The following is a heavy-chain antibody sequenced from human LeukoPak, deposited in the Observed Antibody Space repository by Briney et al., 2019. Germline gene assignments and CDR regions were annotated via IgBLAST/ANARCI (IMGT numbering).Heavy chain of an antibody. D-gene: IGHD3-22*01. J-gene: IGHJ4*02. CDR1: GGSISSGGYY. CDR2: IYYSGST. CDR3: ARGRRRITMIVVVKGFDY. V-gene: IGHV4-31*03. Sequence: ASQTLSLTCTVSGGSISSGGYYWSWIRQHPGKGLEWIGYIYYSGSTYYNPSLKSRVTISVDTSKNQFSLKLSSVTAADTAVYYCARGRRRITMIVVVKGFDYWGQGTLVTVSS.